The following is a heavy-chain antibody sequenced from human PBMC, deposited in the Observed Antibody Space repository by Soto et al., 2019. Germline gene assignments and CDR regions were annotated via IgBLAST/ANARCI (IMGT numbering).Heavy chain of an antibody. D-gene: IGHD6-19*01. J-gene: IGHJ3*02. CDR2: INPNNGDT. V-gene: IGHV1-2*02. CDR1: GDTFTSYG. CDR3: ARDHIAVASGSAHAFDI. Sequence: GASVKVSCKASGDTFTSYGISWVRQAPGQGLEWMGWINPNNGDTNYAQKFQGRVTMTRDTSISTAYMELGRLRSDDTAVYYCARDHIAVASGSAHAFDIWGQGTMVTVSS.